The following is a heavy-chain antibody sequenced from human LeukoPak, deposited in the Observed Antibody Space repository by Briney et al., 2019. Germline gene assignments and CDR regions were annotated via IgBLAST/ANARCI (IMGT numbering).Heavy chain of an antibody. CDR2: IYYSGST. Sequence: SETLSLTCTVSGDSFRSDSHYWSWIRQPPGKGLELIGYIYYSGSTNYNPSLKSRVTISIDTSKNQFSLKLSSVTAADTAVYYCTRDLPRGFGELWSQGTLVTVSS. CDR3: TRDLPRGFGEL. D-gene: IGHD3-10*01. V-gene: IGHV4-61*01. J-gene: IGHJ4*02. CDR1: GDSFRSDSHY.